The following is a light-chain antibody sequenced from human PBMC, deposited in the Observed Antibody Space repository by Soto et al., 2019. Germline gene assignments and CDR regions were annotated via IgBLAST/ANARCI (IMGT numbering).Light chain of an antibody. J-gene: IGLJ1*01. Sequence: QSVLTQPPSVSAAPGQTVTISCSGSSSNIGGNSVSWHQQLPGAAPKLLIYDDNKRPPGIPDRFSGSKSGTSATLGITGFQTGDEADYYCGSWDSSLSAYVFGTGTKVTVL. CDR2: DDN. CDR1: SSNIGGNS. CDR3: GSWDSSLSAYV. V-gene: IGLV1-51*01.